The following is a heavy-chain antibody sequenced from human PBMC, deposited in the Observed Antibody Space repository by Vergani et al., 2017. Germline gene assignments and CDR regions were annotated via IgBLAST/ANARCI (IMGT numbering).Heavy chain of an antibody. CDR2: ISSSGSTI. V-gene: IGHV3-48*03. J-gene: IGHJ3*02. D-gene: IGHD6-13*01. Sequence: EVQLVESGGGLVQPGGSLRLSCAASGFTFSSYEMNWVRQAPGKGLEWVSYISSSGSTIYYADSVKGRFTISRDNAKNSLYLQMNSLRAEDTAVYYCARVGPTGRSSSWDPLDAFDIWGQGTMVTVSS. CDR3: ARVGPTGRSSSWDPLDAFDI. CDR1: GFTFSSYE.